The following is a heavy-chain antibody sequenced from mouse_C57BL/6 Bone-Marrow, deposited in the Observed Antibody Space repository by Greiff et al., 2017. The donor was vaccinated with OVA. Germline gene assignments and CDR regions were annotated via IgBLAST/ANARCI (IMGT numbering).Heavy chain of an antibody. CDR2: IDPENGDT. Sequence: VQLQQSGAELVRPGASVKLSCTASGFNIKDDYMHWVKQRPEQGLEWIGWIDPENGDTEYASKFQGKATITADTSSNTAYLQLSSLTSEDTAVYYCTTAYYGSSYSFAYWGQVTLVTVSA. V-gene: IGHV14-4*01. D-gene: IGHD1-1*01. CDR3: TTAYYGSSYSFAY. CDR1: GFNIKDDY. J-gene: IGHJ3*01.